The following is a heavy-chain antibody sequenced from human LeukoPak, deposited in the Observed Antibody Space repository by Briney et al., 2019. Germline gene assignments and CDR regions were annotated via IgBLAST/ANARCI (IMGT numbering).Heavy chain of an antibody. CDR1: GYTFTSYY. CDR3: ARADYGDYGGGDY. J-gene: IGHJ4*02. CDR2: INPSGGST. Sequence: ASVKVSCKASGYTFTSYYMHWVRQAPGQGLEWMGIINPSGGSTSYAQKFQGRVTMTRNTSISTAYMELSSLRSEDTAVYYCARADYGDYGGGDYWGQGTLVTVSS. D-gene: IGHD4-17*01. V-gene: IGHV1-46*01.